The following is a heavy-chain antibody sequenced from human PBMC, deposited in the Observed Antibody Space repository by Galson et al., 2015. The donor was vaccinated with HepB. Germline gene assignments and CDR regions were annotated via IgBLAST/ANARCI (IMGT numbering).Heavy chain of an antibody. V-gene: IGHV1-2*02. D-gene: IGHD2-2*01. Sequence: SVKVSCKASGYTFTGYYMHWVRRAPGQGLEWMGWINPNSGGTNYAQKFQGRVTMTRDTSISTAYMELSRLRSDDTAVYYCARDHQYQLLMDVWGQGTTVTVSS. J-gene: IGHJ6*02. CDR3: ARDHQYQLLMDV. CDR2: INPNSGGT. CDR1: GYTFTGYY.